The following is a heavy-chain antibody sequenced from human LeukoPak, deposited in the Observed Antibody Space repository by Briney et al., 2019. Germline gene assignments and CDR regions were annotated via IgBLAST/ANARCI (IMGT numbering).Heavy chain of an antibody. Sequence: PSETLSLTCAVYGGSFSGYYWSWIRQPPGKGLEWIGEINHSGSTNYNPSLKSRVTISVGTSKNQFSLKLSSVTAADTAVYYCARRDGYKSYYFDYWGQGTLVTVSS. CDR2: INHSGST. J-gene: IGHJ4*02. CDR1: GGSFSGYY. D-gene: IGHD5-24*01. CDR3: ARRDGYKSYYFDY. V-gene: IGHV4-34*01.